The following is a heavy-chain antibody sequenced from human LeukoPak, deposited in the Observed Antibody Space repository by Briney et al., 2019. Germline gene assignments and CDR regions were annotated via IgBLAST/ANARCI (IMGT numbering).Heavy chain of an antibody. CDR1: GGSISSYY. CDR2: IYYSGST. J-gene: IGHJ3*02. V-gene: IGHV4-59*01. CDR3: ARASSGYRFGAYDI. D-gene: IGHD5-18*01. Sequence: SETLSLTCAVYGGSISSYYWSWIRQPPGKGLEWIGYIYYSGSTNYNPSLKSRVTISVDTSKNQFSLKLSSVTAADTAVYYCARASSGYRFGAYDIWGQGTMVTVSS.